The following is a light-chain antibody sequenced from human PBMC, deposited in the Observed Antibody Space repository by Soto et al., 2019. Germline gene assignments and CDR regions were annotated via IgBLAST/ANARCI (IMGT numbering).Light chain of an antibody. CDR1: LSISSW. V-gene: IGKV1-5*01. CDR3: QQYGSAIT. CDR2: DAS. J-gene: IGKJ5*01. Sequence: DIQMTQSPSTLPASVGDRVTVTCRASLSISSWLAWYQQKPGKAPKLLIYDASSLESGVPSRFSGSGSGTEFTLTSSRLAPEDFAVYYCQQYGSAITFGQGTRLEIK.